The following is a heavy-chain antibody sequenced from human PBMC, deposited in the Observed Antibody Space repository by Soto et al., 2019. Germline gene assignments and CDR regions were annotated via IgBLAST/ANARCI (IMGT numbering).Heavy chain of an antibody. D-gene: IGHD3-10*01. J-gene: IGHJ4*02. CDR1: GFTFSSYA. CDR3: AKAPTNYGAGSYYYY. V-gene: IGHV3-23*01. CDR2: ISGSGGST. Sequence: EVQLLESGGGLVQPGGSLRLSCAASGFTFSSYAMSWVRQAPGKGLEWVSAISGSGGSTYYADSVKGRFTISRDNSKNALYLQMNSLRAEDTAVYYCAKAPTNYGAGSYYYYWGQGTLVTVSS.